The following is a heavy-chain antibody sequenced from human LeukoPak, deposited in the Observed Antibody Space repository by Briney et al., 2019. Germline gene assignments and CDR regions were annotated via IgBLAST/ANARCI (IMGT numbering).Heavy chain of an antibody. J-gene: IGHJ4*02. D-gene: IGHD2/OR15-2a*01. Sequence: PARSLRLSCAASGFTFSYYGMHWVRQAPGKGLEWVAVIWYDGSNKYYADSVKGRFTISRDNSKNALYLQMNSLRAEDTAVYYCARANMTSLTFDSWGQGILVTVSS. V-gene: IGHV3-33*01. CDR1: GFTFSYYG. CDR3: ARANMTSLTFDS. CDR2: IWYDGSNK.